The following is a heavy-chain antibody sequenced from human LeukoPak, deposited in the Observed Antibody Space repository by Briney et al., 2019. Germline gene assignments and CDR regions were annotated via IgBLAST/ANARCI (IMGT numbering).Heavy chain of an antibody. J-gene: IGHJ4*02. CDR2: FDPEDGET. CDR3: ARAPAYGSGSYYNPYYFDY. D-gene: IGHD3-10*01. Sequence: ASVKVSCKVSGYTLTELSMHWVRQAPGKGLEWMGGFDPEDGETIYAQKFQGRVTMTEDTSTDTAYMELSSLRSEDTAVYYCARAPAYGSGSYYNPYYFDYWGQGTLVTVSS. CDR1: GYTLTELS. V-gene: IGHV1-24*01.